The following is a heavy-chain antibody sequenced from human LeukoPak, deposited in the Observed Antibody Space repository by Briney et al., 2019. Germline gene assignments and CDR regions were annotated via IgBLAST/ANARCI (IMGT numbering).Heavy chain of an antibody. CDR3: AKPPGILTGLSYYFDY. CDR2: ISGSGGST. Sequence: GGSLRLSRAASGFTFSSYAMSWVRQAPGKGLEWVSAISGSGGSTYYADSVKGRFTISRDNSKNTLYLQMNSLRAEDTAVYYCAKPPGILTGLSYYFDYWGQGTLVTVSS. CDR1: GFTFSSYA. J-gene: IGHJ4*02. V-gene: IGHV3-23*01. D-gene: IGHD3-9*01.